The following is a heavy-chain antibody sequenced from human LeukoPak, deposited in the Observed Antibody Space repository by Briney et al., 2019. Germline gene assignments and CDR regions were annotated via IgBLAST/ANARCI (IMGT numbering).Heavy chain of an antibody. CDR3: TTDAEGFPETYGY. D-gene: IGHD4-17*01. Sequence: GGSLRLSCAASGFTFSKAWMSWVRQAPGKGLEWVGRIKSKTDGGTTDYAAPVKGRFTISRDDSKNTLYLQMNSLKTEDTAVYYCTTDAEGFPETYGYWGQRTLVTVSS. V-gene: IGHV3-15*01. J-gene: IGHJ4*02. CDR1: GFTFSKAW. CDR2: IKSKTDGGTT.